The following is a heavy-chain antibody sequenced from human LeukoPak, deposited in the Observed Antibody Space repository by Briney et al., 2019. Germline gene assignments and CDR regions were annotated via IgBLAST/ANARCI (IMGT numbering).Heavy chain of an antibody. Sequence: GGSLRLSCAASGFTVSSNYMSWVRQAPGKGLEWVSVIYSGGSTYYADSVKGRFTISRDNSKNTLYLQMNSLRAEDTAVYYCAGEKYPWYFDYWGQGTLVTVSS. V-gene: IGHV3-53*01. CDR2: IYSGGST. J-gene: IGHJ4*02. D-gene: IGHD2-2*02. CDR3: AGEKYPWYFDY. CDR1: GFTVSSNY.